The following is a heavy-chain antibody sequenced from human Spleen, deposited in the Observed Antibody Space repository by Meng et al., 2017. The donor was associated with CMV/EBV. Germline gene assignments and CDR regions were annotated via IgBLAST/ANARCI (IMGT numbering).Heavy chain of an antibody. D-gene: IGHD3-22*01. J-gene: IGHJ4*02. CDR1: GGSISSGGYY. V-gene: IGHV4-31*02. CDR2: IYYSGST. CDR3: AREERYYDSSGYYYY. Sequence: GGSISSGGYYWSWLRQHPGKGLEWIWYIYYSGSTSYHPSLKSRVTISVDTSKNQFSLKLSSVTAADTAVYYCAREERYYDSSGYYYYWGQGTLVTVSS.